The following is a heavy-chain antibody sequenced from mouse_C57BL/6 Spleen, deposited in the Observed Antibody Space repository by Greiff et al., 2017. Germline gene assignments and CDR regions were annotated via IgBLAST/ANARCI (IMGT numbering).Heavy chain of an antibody. Sequence: QVKLQQSGAELVKPGASVKLSCKASGYTFTEYTIHWVKQRSGQGLEWIGWFYTGSGSIKYNEKFKDKATLTADKSSSTVYMDLRRLTTATYAVDFCARHVYPYFDVWGTGTTVTVSS. CDR3: ARHVYPYFDV. J-gene: IGHJ1*03. V-gene: IGHV1-62-2*01. D-gene: IGHD2-1*01. CDR2: FYTGSGSI. CDR1: GYTFTEYT.